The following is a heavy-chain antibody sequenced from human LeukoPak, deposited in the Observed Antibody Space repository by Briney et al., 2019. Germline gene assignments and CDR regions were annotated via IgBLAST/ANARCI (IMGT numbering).Heavy chain of an antibody. CDR3: AREYGFGSGSYFP. J-gene: IGHJ5*02. CDR1: GFSFSSYN. V-gene: IGHV3-21*01. CDR2: ITSSSTYT. D-gene: IGHD3-10*01. Sequence: PGGSLRLSCAASGFSFSSYNMNWVRQTPGKGLEWVSSITSSSTYTFYADSVKGRFTISRDNARNSLYLQMNSLRAEDTAVYYCAREYGFGSGSYFPWGQGTLVTVSS.